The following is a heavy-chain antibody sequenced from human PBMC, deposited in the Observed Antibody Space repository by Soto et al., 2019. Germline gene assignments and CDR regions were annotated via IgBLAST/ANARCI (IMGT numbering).Heavy chain of an antibody. Sequence: SETLSLTCTVSGGSINSGGYSWSWIRQPPGKGLEWIGYIYHSGRTYYNPSLKSRVTISVDTSKNQFSLKLSSVTAADTAVYYCARPHGGSSGWDNWFDPWGQGTLVTVSS. CDR3: ARPHGGSSGWDNWFDP. D-gene: IGHD6-25*01. CDR2: IYHSGRT. J-gene: IGHJ5*02. CDR1: GGSINSGGYS. V-gene: IGHV4-30-2*02.